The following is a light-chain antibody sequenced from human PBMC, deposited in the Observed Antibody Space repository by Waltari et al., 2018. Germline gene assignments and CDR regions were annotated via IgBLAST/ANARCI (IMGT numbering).Light chain of an antibody. Sequence: DIQMTQSPSSVSASVGDRVTITCRASRDISRWVAWYQQKPGKAPKVLIYAASTLQSGVPSRFSGSGSGTDFTLTISCLQSEDFAIYYCQQYYSSPATFGQGTKVEIK. CDR1: RDISRW. CDR3: QQYYSSPAT. J-gene: IGKJ1*01. CDR2: AAS. V-gene: IGKV1-12*01.